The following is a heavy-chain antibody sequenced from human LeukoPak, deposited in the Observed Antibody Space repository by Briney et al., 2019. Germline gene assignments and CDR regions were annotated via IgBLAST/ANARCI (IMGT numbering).Heavy chain of an antibody. V-gene: IGHV3-48*03. CDR3: AKDRDPNWFDP. J-gene: IGHJ5*02. CDR2: ISSSGSTI. CDR1: GFTFSSYE. D-gene: IGHD3-10*01. Sequence: GGSLRLSCAASGFTFSSYEMNWVRQAPGKGLEWVSYISSSGSTIYYADSVKGRFTISRDNAKNSLYLQMNSLRAEDTAVYYCAKDRDPNWFDPWGQGTLVTVSS.